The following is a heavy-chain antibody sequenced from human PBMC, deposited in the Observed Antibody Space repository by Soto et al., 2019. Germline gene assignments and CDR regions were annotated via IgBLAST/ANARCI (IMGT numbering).Heavy chain of an antibody. CDR1: GFTFSRYG. D-gene: IGHD6-13*01. V-gene: IGHV3-33*01. J-gene: IGHJ4*02. CDR3: ARGLADKYSSSWYGYFDY. Sequence: HPGGSLRLSCAASGFTFSRYGMHWVRKAPAKGLEWVAVIWYDGSNKYYADSVKGRFTISRDNSKNTLYLQMNSLRAEDTAVYYCARGLADKYSSSWYGYFDYWGQGTLVTVSS. CDR2: IWYDGSNK.